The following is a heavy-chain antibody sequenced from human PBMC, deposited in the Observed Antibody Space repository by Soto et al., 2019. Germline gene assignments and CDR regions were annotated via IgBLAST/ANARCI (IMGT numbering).Heavy chain of an antibody. D-gene: IGHD6-19*01. Sequence: RRLSCAASGFTFNNAWMSWVRQAPGKGPEWVGHIRGKTDGGTTDCAAPVKGRFTISRDDSKDTLYLQMNSLKTEDTAVYYCTTITFSSGWYLDRWGQGTLVTVSS. CDR3: TTITFSSGWYLDR. V-gene: IGHV3-15*01. J-gene: IGHJ4*02. CDR2: IRGKTDGGTT. CDR1: GFTFNNAW.